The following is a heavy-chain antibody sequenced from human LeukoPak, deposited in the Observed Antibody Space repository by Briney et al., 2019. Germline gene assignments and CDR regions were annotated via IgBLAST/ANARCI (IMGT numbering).Heavy chain of an antibody. J-gene: IGHJ4*02. Sequence: SVKVSCKASGGTFSSYAISWVRQAPGQGLEWMGRIIPILGIANYAQKFQGRVTITADKSTSTAYMELSSLRSEDTAVYYCARDPYGSGSYPPDYWGQGTLVTVSS. CDR1: GGTFSSYA. CDR2: IIPILGIA. D-gene: IGHD3-10*01. V-gene: IGHV1-69*04. CDR3: ARDPYGSGSYPPDY.